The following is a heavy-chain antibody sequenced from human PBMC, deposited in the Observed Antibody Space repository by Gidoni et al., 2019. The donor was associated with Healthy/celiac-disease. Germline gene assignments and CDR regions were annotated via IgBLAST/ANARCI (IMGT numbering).Heavy chain of an antibody. V-gene: IGHV3-21*01. CDR2: ISSSSSYI. CDR3: ARLLGYCSGGSCYGAFDI. D-gene: IGHD2-15*01. CDR1: GFTFSRYI. J-gene: IGHJ3*02. Sequence: EVQLVESGGGLVKPGGSLRLSCAASGFTFSRYIMNWVRQAPGKGLEWVSSISSSSSYIYYADSVKGRFTISRDNAKNSLYLQMNSLRAEDTAVYYCARLLGYCSGGSCYGAFDIWGQGTMVTVSS.